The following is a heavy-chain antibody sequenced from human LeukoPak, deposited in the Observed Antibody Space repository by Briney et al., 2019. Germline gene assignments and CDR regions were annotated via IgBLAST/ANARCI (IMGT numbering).Heavy chain of an antibody. V-gene: IGHV4-34*01. J-gene: IGHJ4*02. CDR2: INHSGST. D-gene: IGHD3-22*01. CDR1: GGSFSGYY. CDR3: ARRRIRHYYDSSGYLDY. Sequence: PSETLSLTCAVYGGSFSGYYWSWIRQPPGKGLEWIGEINHSGSTNYNPSLKSRVTISVDTSKNQFSLKLSSVTAADTAVYYCARRRIRHYYDSSGYLDYWGQGTLVTVSS.